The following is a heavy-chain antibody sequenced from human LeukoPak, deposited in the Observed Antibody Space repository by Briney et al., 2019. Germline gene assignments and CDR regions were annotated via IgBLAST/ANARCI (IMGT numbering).Heavy chain of an antibody. V-gene: IGHV1-2*02. J-gene: IGHJ4*02. CDR1: GYTFTDYY. CDR2: INPNSAGT. D-gene: IGHD2-2*01. Sequence: ASVKVSCKASGYTFTDYYMHWVRQAPGQGLEWMGWINPNSAGTNYAQNFQGRVTMTRDTPINTAYMELTRLRSDDTAVYYCARRYCSSTSCYYFDYWGQGTLVTVSS. CDR3: ARRYCSSTSCYYFDY.